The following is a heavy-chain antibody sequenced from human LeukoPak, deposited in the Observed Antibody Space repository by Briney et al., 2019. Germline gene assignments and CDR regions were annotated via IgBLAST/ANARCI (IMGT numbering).Heavy chain of an antibody. CDR3: AREYGDQGTRNFDY. Sequence: PSETLSLTCTVSGGSISSYYWSWIRQPPGKGLEWIGRIYTSGSTNYSPSLKSRVTMSVDTSKNQFSLKLISVTAADTAVYYCAREYGDQGTRNFDYWGQGSLVTVSS. V-gene: IGHV4-4*07. CDR1: GGSISSYY. J-gene: IGHJ4*02. CDR2: IYTSGST. D-gene: IGHD4-17*01.